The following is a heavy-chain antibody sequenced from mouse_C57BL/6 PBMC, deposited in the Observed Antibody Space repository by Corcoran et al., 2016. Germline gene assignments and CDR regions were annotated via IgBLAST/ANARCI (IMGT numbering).Heavy chain of an antibody. CDR2: IYPGSGNT. V-gene: IGHV1-76*01. CDR1: GYTFTDYY. D-gene: IGHD1-1*01. J-gene: IGHJ4*01. Sequence: QVQLKQSGAELVRPGASVKLSCKASGYTFTDYYINWVKQRPGQGLEWIARIYPGSGNTYYNEKFKGKATLTAEKSSSTAYMQLSSLTSEDSAVYFCASPLTTVVSMDYWGQGTSVTVSS. CDR3: ASPLTTVVSMDY.